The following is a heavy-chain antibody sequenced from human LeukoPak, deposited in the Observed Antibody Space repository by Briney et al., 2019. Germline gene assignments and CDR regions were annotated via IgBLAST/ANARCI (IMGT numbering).Heavy chain of an antibody. Sequence: PSETLSLTCSVSGVSISNYYWTWLPPTPGKGLEGIGNLYHSGTADYNPSHKSRVTTSVHTSKDQFSESLRSSPAADTAVYFCARLGKTYCGDVWGTRTTVTVSS. V-gene: IGHV4-59*08. D-gene: IGHD1/OR15-1a*01. J-gene: IGHJ6*04. CDR3: ARLGKTYCGDV. CDR1: GVSISNYY. CDR2: LYHSGTA.